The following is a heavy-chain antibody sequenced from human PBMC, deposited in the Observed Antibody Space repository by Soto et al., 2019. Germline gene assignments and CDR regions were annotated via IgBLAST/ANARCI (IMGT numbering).Heavy chain of an antibody. V-gene: IGHV3-20*04. J-gene: IGHJ4*02. Sequence: GGSLRLSCAVFGFPFDAYGMTWVRQAPGKGLEWVSGINRDGGSTSYADSVKGRFTISRDNAKNSLYLQMNSLRVEDTALYYCARAPGFYGDFFDYWGQGTLVTVSS. CDR2: INRDGGST. D-gene: IGHD4-17*01. CDR3: ARAPGFYGDFFDY. CDR1: GFPFDAYG.